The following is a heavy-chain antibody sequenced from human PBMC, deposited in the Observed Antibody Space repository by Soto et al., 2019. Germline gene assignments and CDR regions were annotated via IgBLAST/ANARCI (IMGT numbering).Heavy chain of an antibody. D-gene: IGHD3-22*01. CDR3: AGLDYYDSSGYYYVGSYYFDY. CDR1: GYTFTSYA. J-gene: IGHJ4*02. Sequence: ASVKVSCKASGYTFTSYAMHWVRQAPGQRLEWMGWINAGNGNTKYSQKFQGRVTITRDTSASTAYMELSSLRSEDTAVYYCAGLDYYDSSGYYYVGSYYFDYWGQATLVTVAS. V-gene: IGHV1-3*01. CDR2: INAGNGNT.